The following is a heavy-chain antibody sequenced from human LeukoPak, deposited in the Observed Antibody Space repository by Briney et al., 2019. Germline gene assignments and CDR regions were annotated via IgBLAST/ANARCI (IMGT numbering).Heavy chain of an antibody. CDR2: IKQDGGEK. V-gene: IGHV3-7*01. CDR3: ARDRGFGQADV. D-gene: IGHD3-10*01. CDR1: GFTFSGYC. Sequence: PGGSQTLSCAAPGFTFSGYCMSWLRQAPGKGLEGVANIKQDGGEKNYVDSVKGRSTISRDNAKNSLYLQMNSLRGEDTAVYYCARDRGFGQADVWGKGTTVTVSS. J-gene: IGHJ6*04.